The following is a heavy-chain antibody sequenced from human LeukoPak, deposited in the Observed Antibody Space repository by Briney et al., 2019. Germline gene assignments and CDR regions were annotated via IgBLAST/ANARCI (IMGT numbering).Heavy chain of an antibody. V-gene: IGHV1-18*01. D-gene: IGHD3-10*01. CDR1: GYTFTSYG. J-gene: IGHJ4*02. CDR3: ASSVSGSGSYLFDY. CDR2: ISAYNGNT. Sequence: GASVKVSCKASGYTFTSYGISWVRQAPGQGLEWMGWISAYNGNTNYAQKLQGRVTMTTDTSTSTAYMELRSLRSDDTAVYYCASSVSGSGSYLFDYWGQGTLVTVYS.